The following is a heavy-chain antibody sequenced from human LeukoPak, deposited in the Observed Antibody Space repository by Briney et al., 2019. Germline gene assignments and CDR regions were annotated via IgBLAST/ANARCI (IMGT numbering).Heavy chain of an antibody. CDR1: GYTFTSYY. CDR3: ARQWYDSSGYYPVEYFQH. V-gene: IGHV1-46*01. Sequence: ASVKVSCKASGYTFTSYYMHWVRQAPGQGLEWMGIINPSGGSTSYAQKFQGRVTMTRDTSTSTVYMELSSLRSEDTAVYYCARQWYDSSGYYPVEYFQHWGQGTLVTVSS. J-gene: IGHJ1*01. D-gene: IGHD3-22*01. CDR2: INPSGGST.